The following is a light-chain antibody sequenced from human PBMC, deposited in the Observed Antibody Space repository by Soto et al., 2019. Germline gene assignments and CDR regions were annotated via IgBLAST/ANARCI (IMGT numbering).Light chain of an antibody. CDR2: DVR. J-gene: IGLJ1*01. Sequence: QSALTQPRSVSGSPGQSVTISCTGTSSDVGNYNYVSWYQQYPGKVPKRIIYDVRKRPSGVPDRFSGSKSGNTASLTISGLQAEDEADYFCCSYAGSDTYVFGTGTKVTVL. CDR1: SSDVGNYNY. V-gene: IGLV2-11*01. CDR3: CSYAGSDTYV.